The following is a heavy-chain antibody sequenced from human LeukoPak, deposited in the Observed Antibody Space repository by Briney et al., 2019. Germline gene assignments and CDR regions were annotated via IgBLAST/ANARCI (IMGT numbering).Heavy chain of an antibody. J-gene: IGHJ3*02. CDR1: GGSFSGYY. CDR2: INHSRST. Sequence: SETLSLTCAVYGGSFSGYYWSWIRQPPGKGLEWIGEINHSRSTNYNPSLKSRVTISVDTSKNQLSLKLSSVTAADTAVYYCARGRAFDIWGQGTMVTVSS. CDR3: ARGRAFDI. V-gene: IGHV4-34*01.